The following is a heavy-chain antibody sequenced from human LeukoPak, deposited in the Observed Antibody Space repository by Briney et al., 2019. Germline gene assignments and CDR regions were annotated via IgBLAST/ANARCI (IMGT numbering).Heavy chain of an antibody. CDR1: GYTLTELS. CDR3: ATGFDGDYAFDY. Sequence: ASVKVSCKVSGYTLTELSMHWVRQAPGKGLEWMGGFDPEDGETIYAQKFQGRVTMTEDTSTDTAYMELSSLRSGDTAVYYCATGFDGDYAFDYWGQGTLVTVSS. CDR2: FDPEDGET. J-gene: IGHJ4*02. D-gene: IGHD4-17*01. V-gene: IGHV1-24*01.